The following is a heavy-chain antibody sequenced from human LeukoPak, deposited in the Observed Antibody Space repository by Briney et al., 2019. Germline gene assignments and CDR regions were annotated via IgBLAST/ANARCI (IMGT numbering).Heavy chain of an antibody. V-gene: IGHV3-23*01. CDR3: AKDTQIVVATPGDY. CDR1: GFTFSSYA. CDR2: ISGSGGST. J-gene: IGHJ4*02. D-gene: IGHD3-22*01. Sequence: GGSLRLSCAASGFTFSSYAMSWARQAPGKGLEWVSAISGSGGSTYYADSVKGRFTISRDNSKNTLYLQMNSLRAEDTAVYYCAKDTQIVVATPGDYWGQGTLVTVSS.